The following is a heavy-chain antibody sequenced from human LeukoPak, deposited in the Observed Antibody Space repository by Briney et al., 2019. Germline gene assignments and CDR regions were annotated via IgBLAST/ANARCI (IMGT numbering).Heavy chain of an antibody. Sequence: PGGSLRLSCATSGFTFSSFTMNWVRQAPGKGLEWVSTISDGSRDTHYAGSVKGRFTISRDDSQNIVYLQMDSLRGEDTGVYFCARAPQATRGSFGNYHMDVWGQGTTVTVS. CDR1: GFTFSSFT. J-gene: IGHJ6*02. D-gene: IGHD3-10*01. CDR2: ISDGSRDT. CDR3: ARAPQATRGSFGNYHMDV. V-gene: IGHV3-23*01.